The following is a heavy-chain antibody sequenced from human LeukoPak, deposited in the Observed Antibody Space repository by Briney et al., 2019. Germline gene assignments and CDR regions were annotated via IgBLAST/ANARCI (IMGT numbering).Heavy chain of an antibody. V-gene: IGHV3-7*01. CDR2: IKQEGSEK. CDR1: GFTFSSYW. D-gene: IGHD1-1*01. CDR3: ARARAGGGWGPQLDDY. J-gene: IGHJ4*02. Sequence: GGSLRLSCAASGFTFSSYWMSWVRQAPGKGLEWVANIKQEGSEKYYVDSVKGRFTISRDNAKNSLYLQMNSLRAEDTAVYYCARARAGGGWGPQLDDYWGQGTLVTVSS.